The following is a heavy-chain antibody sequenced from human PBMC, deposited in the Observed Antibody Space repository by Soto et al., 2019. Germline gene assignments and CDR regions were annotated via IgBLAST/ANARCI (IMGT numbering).Heavy chain of an antibody. D-gene: IGHD2-21*02. CDR1: GGTVASSHW. CDR2: VYHTGDT. V-gene: IGHV4-4*02. CDR3: ARERVTAGGNNYFDP. Sequence: QVQLQESGPRLVKPSGSLSLTCGVSGGTVASSHWWSWVRQSPGGGLEWIGNVYHTGDTNFNPSLQSRVTISVDKSNNQFARRLNSLTAADTAVYFCARERVTAGGNNYFDPWGPGTLVTVSS. J-gene: IGHJ5*02.